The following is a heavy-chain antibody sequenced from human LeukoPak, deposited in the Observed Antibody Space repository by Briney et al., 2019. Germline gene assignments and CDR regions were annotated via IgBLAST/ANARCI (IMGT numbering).Heavy chain of an antibody. D-gene: IGHD3-22*01. Sequence: PGGSLRLSCAASGFTFSSYSINWVRQAPGKGLEWVAYISSSGSRIYYADSVKGRFTLSRDNAKNSLYLQMNSLRAEDTAVYYCARASSYYDSSGYYDAFDIWGQGTMVTVSS. CDR2: ISSSGSRI. V-gene: IGHV3-48*04. CDR3: ARASSYYDSSGYYDAFDI. J-gene: IGHJ3*02. CDR1: GFTFSSYS.